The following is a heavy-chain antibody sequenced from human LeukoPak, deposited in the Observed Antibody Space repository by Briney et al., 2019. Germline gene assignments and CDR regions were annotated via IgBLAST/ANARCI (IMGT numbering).Heavy chain of an antibody. CDR3: ATYPTGRFDP. CDR2: ISSSSSYI. CDR1: GFTFSSYT. D-gene: IGHD2-8*02. V-gene: IGHV3-21*01. J-gene: IGHJ5*02. Sequence: GGSLRLSCAASGFTFSSYTMNWVRQAPGKGLEWVSSISSSSSYIYYADSVKGRFTISRDNAKNSLYLQMNSLRAEDTAVYYCATYPTGRFDPWGQGTLVTVSS.